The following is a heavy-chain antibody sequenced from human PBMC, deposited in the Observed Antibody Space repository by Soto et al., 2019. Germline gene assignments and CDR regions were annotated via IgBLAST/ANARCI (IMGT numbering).Heavy chain of an antibody. CDR2: IYYSGST. CDR3: ARWGVYYYGSGTEVGWFDP. D-gene: IGHD3-10*01. CDR1: GGSISSGGYY. Sequence: QVQLQESGPGLVKPSQTLSLTCTVSGGSISSGGYYWSWIRQHPGKGLEWIGYIYYSGSTYYNPSLKSRVTISVDTSKNQFSLKLSSVTAADTAVYYCARWGVYYYGSGTEVGWFDPWGQGTLVTVSS. J-gene: IGHJ5*02. V-gene: IGHV4-31*03.